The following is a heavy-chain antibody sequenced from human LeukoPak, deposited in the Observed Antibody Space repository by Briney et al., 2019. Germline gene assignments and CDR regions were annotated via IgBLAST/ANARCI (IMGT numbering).Heavy chain of an antibody. CDR2: IYYSGST. Sequence: SETLSLTCTVSGGSISSYYWGWIRQPPGKGLEWIGSIYYSGSTYYNPSLKSRVTISVDTSKNQFSLKLSSVTAADTAVYYCARKAAAKYYFDYWGQGTLVTVSS. V-gene: IGHV4-39*07. J-gene: IGHJ4*02. CDR1: GGSISSYY. CDR3: ARKAAAKYYFDY. D-gene: IGHD6-13*01.